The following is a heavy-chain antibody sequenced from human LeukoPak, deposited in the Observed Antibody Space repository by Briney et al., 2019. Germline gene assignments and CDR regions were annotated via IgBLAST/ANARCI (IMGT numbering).Heavy chain of an antibody. D-gene: IGHD6-13*01. J-gene: IGHJ4*02. CDR2: ISGSSRHK. CDR1: GFTFSSYT. CDR3: ARTANFAAGYYIDY. Sequence: KPGGSLRLSCAASGFTFSSYTMNWVRQAPGKGREWVSSISGSSRHKYYADSVKGRFTISRDNAKNSLYLQMNSLRAEDTAVYYCARTANFAAGYYIDYWGQGTLVTVSS. V-gene: IGHV3-21*01.